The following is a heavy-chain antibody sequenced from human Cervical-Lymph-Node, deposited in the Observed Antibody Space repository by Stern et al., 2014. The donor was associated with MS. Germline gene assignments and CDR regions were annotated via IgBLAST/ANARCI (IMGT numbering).Heavy chain of an antibody. D-gene: IGHD2-15*01. V-gene: IGHV5-51*01. Sequence: VQLVESGAEVKKPGESLKISCKGSGYSFSSYWIGWGRQMPGKGLEWMGVIYPADSETRYSPSFQGQVTISADKSISTAYLQWNSLKASDTAMYYCARSVCSGGSCYTVPFDYWGQGTLVTVSS. CDR1: GYSFSSYW. CDR2: IYPADSET. J-gene: IGHJ4*02. CDR3: ARSVCSGGSCYTVPFDY.